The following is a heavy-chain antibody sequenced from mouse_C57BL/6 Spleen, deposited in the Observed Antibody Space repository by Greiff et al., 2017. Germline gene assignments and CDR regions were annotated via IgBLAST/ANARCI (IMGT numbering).Heavy chain of an antibody. D-gene: IGHD2-4*01. V-gene: IGHV1-72*01. CDR2: IGPDSGGT. CDR3: ERGDYRAYAMDY. Sequence: QVQLLQPGAELVKPGASVKLSCKASGYTFTSYWMHWVQQRPGRGLEWIGRIGPDSGGTKYNEKFKSKATLTVDKPSSTAYMQLSSLTSEDSAVYDCERGDYRAYAMDYWGQGTSVTVSA. CDR1: GYTFTSYW. J-gene: IGHJ4*01.